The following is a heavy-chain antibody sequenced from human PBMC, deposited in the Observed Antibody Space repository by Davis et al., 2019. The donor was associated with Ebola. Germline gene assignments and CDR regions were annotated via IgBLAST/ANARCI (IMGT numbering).Heavy chain of an antibody. CDR3: ARGRYGSGSYGEGMDV. CDR1: GYTFTSYY. D-gene: IGHD3-10*01. J-gene: IGHJ6*02. V-gene: IGHV1-46*01. Sequence: ASVKVSCKASGYTFTSYYMHWVRQAPGQGLEWMGIINPSGGSTSYAQKFQGRVTMTRDTSTSTVYMELSSLRSEDTAVYYCARGRYGSGSYGEGMDVWGQGTTVTVSS. CDR2: INPSGGST.